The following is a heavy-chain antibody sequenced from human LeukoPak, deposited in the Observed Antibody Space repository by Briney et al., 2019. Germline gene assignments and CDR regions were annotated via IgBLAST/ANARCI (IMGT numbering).Heavy chain of an antibody. CDR3: ATRLPRYSSSWHYYYYGMDV. D-gene: IGHD6-13*01. J-gene: IGHJ6*02. Sequence: ASVKVSCKVSGYTLTELSMHWVRPAPGKGLEWMGGFDPEDGETIYAQKFQGRVTMTEDTSTDTAYMELSSLRSEDTAVYYCATRLPRYSSSWHYYYYGMDVWGQGTTVTVSS. CDR2: FDPEDGET. CDR1: GYTLTELS. V-gene: IGHV1-24*01.